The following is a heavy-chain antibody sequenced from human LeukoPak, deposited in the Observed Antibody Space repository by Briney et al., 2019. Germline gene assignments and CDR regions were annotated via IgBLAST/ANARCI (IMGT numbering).Heavy chain of an antibody. D-gene: IGHD4-17*01. Sequence: GGSLRLSCAASGFTFSSYGMHWVRQAPGKGLEWVAVVSYGGSNKYYADSVKGRFTISRDNSKNTLYLQTNSLRAEDTAVYYCAKSYGDDDAFDIWGQGTMVTVSS. CDR2: VSYGGSNK. CDR1: GFTFSSYG. V-gene: IGHV3-30*18. CDR3: AKSYGDDDAFDI. J-gene: IGHJ3*02.